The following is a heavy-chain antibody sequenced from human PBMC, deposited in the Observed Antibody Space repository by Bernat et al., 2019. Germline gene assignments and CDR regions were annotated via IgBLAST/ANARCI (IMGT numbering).Heavy chain of an antibody. V-gene: IGHV3-7*01. CDR2: IKQDGSEK. CDR3: ARDVGRWSAEEDAFDI. CDR1: GFTFSSYW. D-gene: IGHD3-3*01. J-gene: IGHJ3*02. Sequence: EVQLVESGGGLVQPGGSLRLSCAASGFTFSSYWMSWVRQAPGKGREWVANIKQDGSEKYYVDSVKGRFTISRDNAKNSLYLQMNSLRPEDTAVYYCARDVGRWSAEEDAFDIWGQGTMVTVSS.